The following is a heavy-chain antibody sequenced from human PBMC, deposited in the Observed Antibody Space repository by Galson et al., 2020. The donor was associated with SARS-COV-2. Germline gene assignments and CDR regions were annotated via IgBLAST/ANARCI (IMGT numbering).Heavy chain of an antibody. CDR3: ARQGATARILDLVYFDP. CDR1: GYSFTGYW. J-gene: IGHJ5*02. CDR2: IYPDNSDT. Sequence: GESLKISCKTSGYSFTGYWIGWVRQMPGKGLEWMAIIYPDNSDTRYNPSFQGQVTISVDKSISTVYLQWSSLEASDTAMYFCARQGATARILDLVYFDPWGLGTLVTVSS. D-gene: IGHD6-13*01. V-gene: IGHV5-51*01.